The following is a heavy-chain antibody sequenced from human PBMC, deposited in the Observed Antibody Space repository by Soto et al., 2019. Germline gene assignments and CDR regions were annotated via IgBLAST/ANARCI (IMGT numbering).Heavy chain of an antibody. V-gene: IGHV3-33*01. CDR1: GFTFSSYG. D-gene: IGHD6-19*01. CDR2: IWYDGSNK. CDR3: ARDEIAVAHRGYFQH. J-gene: IGHJ1*01. Sequence: QVQLVESGGGVVQPGRSLRLSCAASGFTFSSYGMHWVRQAPGKGLEWVAVIWYDGSNKYYADSVKGRFTISRDNSKNTLYLQMNSLRAEDTAVYYCARDEIAVAHRGYFQHGGQGTLVTVSS.